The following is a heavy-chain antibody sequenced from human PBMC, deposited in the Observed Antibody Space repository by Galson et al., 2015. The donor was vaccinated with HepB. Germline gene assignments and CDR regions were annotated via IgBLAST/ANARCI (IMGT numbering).Heavy chain of an antibody. D-gene: IGHD6-13*01. J-gene: IGHJ6*02. V-gene: IGHV3-66*01. Sequence: SLRLSCAASGFTVSSNYMSWVRQAPGKGLEWVSVIYSGGSTYYADSVKGRFTISRDNSKNTLYLQMNSLRAEDTAVYYCARDSSSWHYYYYYGMDVWGQGTTVTVSS. CDR2: IYSGGST. CDR1: GFTVSSNY. CDR3: ARDSSSWHYYYYYGMDV.